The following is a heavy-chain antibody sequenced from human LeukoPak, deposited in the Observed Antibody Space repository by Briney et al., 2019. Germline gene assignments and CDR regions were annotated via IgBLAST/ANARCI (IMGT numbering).Heavy chain of an antibody. V-gene: IGHV4-34*01. D-gene: IGHD3-22*01. CDR3: ARDRPTRNYYDSSGYYRAFDI. CDR1: GGSFSGYY. CDR2: INHSGST. Sequence: PSETLSLTCGVYGGSFSGYYWTWIRQPPGKGLEWIGEINHSGSTNNNPSLKSRVTISIDTSKNHFSLRLSSVTAADTAVYYCARDRPTRNYYDSSGYYRAFDIWGQGTMVTVSS. J-gene: IGHJ3*02.